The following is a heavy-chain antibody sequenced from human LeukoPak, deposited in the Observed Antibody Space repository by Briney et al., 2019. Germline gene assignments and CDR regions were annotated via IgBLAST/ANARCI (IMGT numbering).Heavy chain of an antibody. D-gene: IGHD2-2*01. CDR2: ISYSGIT. CDR3: ARDSYCSTTSCPLDY. V-gene: IGHV4-39*07. J-gene: IGHJ4*02. Sequence: SETLSLSCTVSGGSISGSSYFWGWIRQSPGKGLEWIGSISYSGITHYNPSLKSRVTTSVDTSRNQVSLNLDSVTAADTAVYYCARDSYCSTTSCPLDYWGQGILVTVSS. CDR1: GGSISGSSYF.